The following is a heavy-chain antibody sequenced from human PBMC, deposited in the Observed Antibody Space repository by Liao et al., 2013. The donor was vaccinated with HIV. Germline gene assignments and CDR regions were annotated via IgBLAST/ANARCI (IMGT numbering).Heavy chain of an antibody. CDR2: MYSSGRV. CDR1: GGSISGSTFY. J-gene: IGHJ6*03. Sequence: QMQLQESGPGLVKPSETLSLTCSVSGGSISGSTFYWGWIRQAPGKGLEYIGNMYSSGRVNLNSSFKSRVTISMDTSKNQFSMKMTSVTATDTAVYYCAKSDYGTGSDRYSYFYTDVWGEGTTATVSS. D-gene: IGHD3-10*01. V-gene: IGHV4-39*07. CDR3: AKSDYGTGSDRYSYFYTDV.